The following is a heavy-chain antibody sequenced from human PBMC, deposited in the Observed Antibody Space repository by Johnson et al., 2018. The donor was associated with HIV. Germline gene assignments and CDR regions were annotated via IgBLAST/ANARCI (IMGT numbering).Heavy chain of an antibody. Sequence: VQLVESGGGLIQPGGSLRLSCAASGFTVSSNYMSWVRQAPGKGLEWVSVIYGGGSGGSTYYVDSVKGRFTISRDNAKNSLYLQMNSLGAGDTAVYYCTRRNWNSGSGFDIWGQGTMVTVSS. J-gene: IGHJ3*02. CDR2: IYGGGSGGST. V-gene: IGHV3-53*01. CDR1: GFTVSSNY. D-gene: IGHD1-7*01. CDR3: TRRNWNSGSGFDI.